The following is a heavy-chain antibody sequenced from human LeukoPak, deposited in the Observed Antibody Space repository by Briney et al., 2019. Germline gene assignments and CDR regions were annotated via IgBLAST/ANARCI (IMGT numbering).Heavy chain of an antibody. CDR3: VRDNRDSFDI. Sequence: PGGSLRLSCAASGFIFNSYSMNWVRQAPGKGLEWVSAISSCSSYKFNADSVKGRFTISRDNARNLLYLQMNSLRAEDTAVYYCVRDNRDSFDIWGQGTMVTVSS. J-gene: IGHJ3*02. V-gene: IGHV3-21*01. CDR1: GFIFNSYS. CDR2: ISSCSSYK.